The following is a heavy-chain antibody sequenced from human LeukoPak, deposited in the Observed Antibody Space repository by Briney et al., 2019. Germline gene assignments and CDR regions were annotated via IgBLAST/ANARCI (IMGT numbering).Heavy chain of an antibody. J-gene: IGHJ5*02. Sequence: GGSLRLSCAASGFSFSTSTMNWARQAPGKGLEWVSSIGYTSSDKYYVQSVKGRFTISRDNAENSLYLQMNSQRADDTAMYYCVKGDYRESWGQGTRVTVSS. CDR2: IGYTSSDK. V-gene: IGHV3-21*01. CDR3: VKGDYRES. CDR1: GFSFSTST. D-gene: IGHD4-11*01.